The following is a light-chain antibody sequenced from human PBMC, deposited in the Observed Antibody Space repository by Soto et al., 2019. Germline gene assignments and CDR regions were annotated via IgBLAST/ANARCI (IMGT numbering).Light chain of an antibody. CDR3: QQYNDWPPEYT. Sequence: EIVMTQSPATLSVSPGERATLSCRASQSVGSNLAWYQQKPGQATRLLIYGASTRATGIPARFSGSGSGTEFTLTISSLQSEDFAVYYCQQYNDWPPEYTFGEGPKLEI. V-gene: IGKV3-15*01. CDR2: GAS. J-gene: IGKJ2*01. CDR1: QSVGSN.